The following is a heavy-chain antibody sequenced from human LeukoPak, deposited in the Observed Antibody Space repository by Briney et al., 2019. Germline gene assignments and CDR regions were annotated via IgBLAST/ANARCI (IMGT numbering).Heavy chain of an antibody. V-gene: IGHV4-61*02. Sequence: SQTLSLTCTVSGGSISSDNYYWSWIRQPAGKRLEWIGRIYTSGRTTYNPSLKSRVTISVDTSKNQFSLKLSSMTAADTAIYYCARESDLSHYDRTDYWGQGTLVTVSS. J-gene: IGHJ4*02. CDR2: IYTSGRT. CDR3: ARESDLSHYDRTDY. CDR1: GGSISSDNYY. D-gene: IGHD3-22*01.